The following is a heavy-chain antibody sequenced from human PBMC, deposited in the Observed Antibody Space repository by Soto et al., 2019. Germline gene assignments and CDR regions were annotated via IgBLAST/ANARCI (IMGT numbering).Heavy chain of an antibody. Sequence: PGGSLRLSCAASGFTVSSNYMSWVRQAPGKGLEWVSVIYSGGSTYYADSVKGRFTISRDNSKNTLYLQMNSLRAEDTAVYYCARAYSNYYYYGMDVWGQGTTLTVSS. V-gene: IGHV3-53*01. CDR1: GFTVSSNY. CDR2: IYSGGST. D-gene: IGHD4-4*01. J-gene: IGHJ6*02. CDR3: ARAYSNYYYYGMDV.